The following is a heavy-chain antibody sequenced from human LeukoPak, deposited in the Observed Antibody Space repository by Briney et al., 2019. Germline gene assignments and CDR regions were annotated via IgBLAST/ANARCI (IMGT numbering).Heavy chain of an antibody. D-gene: IGHD3-16*01. V-gene: IGHV3-48*03. CDR3: ARAGELRYMDV. CDR2: IKGIGPTT. J-gene: IGHJ6*03. CDR1: GFMFSTNQ. Sequence: PGGSLRLSCAASGFMFSTNQMNWVRQAPGKGLEWVSTIKGIGPTTYYADSLKGRFTISRDNAKNSLFLQMSSLRADDTAIYYCARAGELRYMDVWGKGTAVTVSS.